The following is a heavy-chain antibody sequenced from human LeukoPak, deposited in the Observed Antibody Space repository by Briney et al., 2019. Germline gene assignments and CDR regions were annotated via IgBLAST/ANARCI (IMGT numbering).Heavy chain of an antibody. J-gene: IGHJ5*02. D-gene: IGHD6-6*01. CDR1: GFTFNSRA. V-gene: IGHV3-23*01. CDR2: ISGSDGST. CDR3: AKGKGYSSSSSDH. Sequence: PGGSLRLSCAASGFTFNSRAMNWVRQAPGKGLEWVSAISGSDGSTYYADSVKGRFTISRDNSKNTLYLQMNSLRAEDTAVYHCAKGKGYSSSSSDHWGQGTLVTVSS.